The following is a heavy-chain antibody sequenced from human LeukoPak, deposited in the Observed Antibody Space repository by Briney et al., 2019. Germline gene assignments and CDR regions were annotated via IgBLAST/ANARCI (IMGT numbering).Heavy chain of an antibody. CDR3: ARKYSGTNPFDY. CDR1: GFTLNNYA. Sequence: GGTLRLSCAASGFTLNNYAMSWVRQAPGKGLEWVSIINNSGGSTYYADSVKGRFTISRDLSKNTLYLQMNSLRAEDTALYYCARKYSGTNPFDYWGQGTLVTVSS. D-gene: IGHD1-26*01. J-gene: IGHJ4*02. V-gene: IGHV3-23*01. CDR2: INNSGGST.